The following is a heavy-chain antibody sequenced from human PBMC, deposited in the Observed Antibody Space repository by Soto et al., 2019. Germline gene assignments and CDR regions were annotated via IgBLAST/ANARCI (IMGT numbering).Heavy chain of an antibody. V-gene: IGHV1-69*12. CDR3: ARAADSSGYPYENYFDY. CDR1: GGTFSSYA. J-gene: IGHJ4*02. CDR2: FIPIFGTA. Sequence: QVQLVQSGAEVKKPGSSVKVSCKASGGTFSSYAISWVRQAPGQRLEWMGGFIPIFGTANYAKKFQGRVTITADESTSTAYRELSSLRSEDTAVYYWARAADSSGYPYENYFDYWGQGTPVTVSS. D-gene: IGHD3-22*01.